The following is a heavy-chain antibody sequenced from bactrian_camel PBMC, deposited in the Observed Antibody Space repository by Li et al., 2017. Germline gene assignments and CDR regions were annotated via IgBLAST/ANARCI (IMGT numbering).Heavy chain of an antibody. V-gene: IGHV3S1*01. Sequence: VQLVESGGGSVQAGGSLRLSCEASTYTYSAFCMGWFRQAPGKEREGVAAIAPAAGTTFYSDSVKGRFTISHVNANNTLHLQMNALKPEDTAVYYCAADLGWCGSRPLQREFRNWGQGTQVTVS. CDR2: IAPAAGTT. CDR3: AADLGWCGSRPLQREFRN. CDR1: TYTYSAFC. D-gene: IGHD2*01. J-gene: IGHJ4*01.